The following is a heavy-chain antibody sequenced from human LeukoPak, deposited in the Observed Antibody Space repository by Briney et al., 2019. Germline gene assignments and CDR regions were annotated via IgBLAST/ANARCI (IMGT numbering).Heavy chain of an antibody. J-gene: IGHJ4*02. Sequence: GGSLRLSCAASGFTFSSYWMHWVRQAPGKGLEWVSSISSSSSYIYYADSVKGRFTISRDNAKNSLYLQMNSLRAEDTAVYYCARANYYDSSGYRAPLRWGQGTLVTVSS. D-gene: IGHD3-22*01. CDR2: ISSSSSYI. CDR1: GFTFSSYW. V-gene: IGHV3-21*01. CDR3: ARANYYDSSGYRAPLR.